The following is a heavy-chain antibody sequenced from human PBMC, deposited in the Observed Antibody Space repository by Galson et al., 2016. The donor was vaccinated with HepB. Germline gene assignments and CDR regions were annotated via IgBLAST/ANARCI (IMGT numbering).Heavy chain of an antibody. CDR1: GGSMNSGGYF. CDR2: IHHSGTT. J-gene: IGHJ6*04. V-gene: IGHV4-31*03. Sequence: TLSLTCTVSGGSMNSGGYFWSWIRQIPGKGLEWIGYIHHSGTTYHNPSLKSRLSISVDTSKNQFSLNLTSVTAADTAVYYCAREPHSTVQGVRSPYYGMDVWGKGTTVTVSS. D-gene: IGHD3-10*01. CDR3: AREPHSTVQGVRSPYYGMDV.